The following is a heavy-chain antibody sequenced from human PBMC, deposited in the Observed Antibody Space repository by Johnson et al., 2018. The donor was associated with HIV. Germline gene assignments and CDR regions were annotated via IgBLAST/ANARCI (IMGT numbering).Heavy chain of an antibody. J-gene: IGHJ3*02. Sequence: VLLVESGGGLVKPGGSLRLSCAASGFTFSNAWMSWVRQAPGKGLEWVGRIKSKTDGGTTDYAASVKGRFTISRDDSKNTLYLQMNRLTNEDTAVYYWANYKSKISMEVEIKGGAFDIWGQGTMGTVSS. V-gene: IGHV3-15*01. D-gene: IGHD3-22*01. CDR3: ANYKSKISMEVEIKGGAFDI. CDR1: GFTFSNAW. CDR2: IKSKTDGGTT.